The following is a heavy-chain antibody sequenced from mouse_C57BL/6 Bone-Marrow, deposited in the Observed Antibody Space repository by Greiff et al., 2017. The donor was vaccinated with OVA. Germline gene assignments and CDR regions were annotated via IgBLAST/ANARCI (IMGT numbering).Heavy chain of an antibody. V-gene: IGHV6-3*01. Sequence: EVQLVESGGGLVQPGGSMKLSCVASGFTFSNYWMNWVRQSPEKGLEWVAQIRLKSDNYATHYAESVKGRFTISRDDSKSSVYLQMNNLRAEDTGIYYCTWDDWYFDVWGTGTTVTVSS. D-gene: IGHD4-1*01. CDR1: GFTFSNYW. CDR2: IRLKSDNYAT. J-gene: IGHJ1*03. CDR3: TWDDWYFDV.